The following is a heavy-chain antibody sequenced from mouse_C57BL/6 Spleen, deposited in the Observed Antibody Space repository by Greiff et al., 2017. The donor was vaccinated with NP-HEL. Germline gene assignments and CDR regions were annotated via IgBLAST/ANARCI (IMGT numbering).Heavy chain of an antibody. CDR3: AREGSSGYGDY. CDR1: GYTFTSYD. V-gene: IGHV1-85*01. Sequence: VQRVESGPELVKPGASVKLSCKASGYTFTSYDINWVKQRPGQGLEWIGWIYPRDGSTKYNEKFKGKATLTVDTSSSTAYMELHSLTSEDSAVYFCAREGSSGYGDYWGQGTTLTVSS. D-gene: IGHD3-2*02. J-gene: IGHJ2*01. CDR2: IYPRDGST.